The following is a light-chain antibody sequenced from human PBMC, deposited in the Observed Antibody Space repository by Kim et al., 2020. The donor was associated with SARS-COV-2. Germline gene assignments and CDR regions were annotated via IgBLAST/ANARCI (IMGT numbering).Light chain of an antibody. Sequence: LTQPASVSGSPGQSITISCTGASSDIGSYNYVSWYQQHPGKAPKLMIYDVSNRPSGVSNRFSGSKSGNTASLTISGLQAEDEADYYCSSYTRSSTNYVFGTGTKVTVL. CDR2: DVS. CDR1: SSDIGSYNY. V-gene: IGLV2-14*03. J-gene: IGLJ1*01. CDR3: SSYTRSSTNYV.